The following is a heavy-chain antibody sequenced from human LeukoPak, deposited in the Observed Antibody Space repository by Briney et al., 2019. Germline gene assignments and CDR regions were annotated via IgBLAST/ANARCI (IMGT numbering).Heavy chain of an antibody. V-gene: IGHV1-69*13. CDR3: ATRLAVAGTGGYYYYYYGMDV. CDR2: IIPIFGTA. CDR1: GGTFSSYA. D-gene: IGHD6-19*01. J-gene: IGHJ6*02. Sequence: GASVKVSCKAPGGTFSSYAISWVRQAPGQGLEWMGGIIPIFGTANYAQKFQGRVTITADESTSTAYMELSSPRSEDTAVYYYATRLAVAGTGGYYYYYYGMDVWGQGTTVTVSS.